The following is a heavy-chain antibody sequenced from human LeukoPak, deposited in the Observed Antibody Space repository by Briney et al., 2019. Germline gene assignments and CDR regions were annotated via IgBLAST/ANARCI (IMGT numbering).Heavy chain of an antibody. CDR3: ARSTRYCSGGSCYAYYGMDV. V-gene: IGHV3-74*01. D-gene: IGHD2-15*01. CDR2: INSDGSST. CDR1: GFTFSSYW. J-gene: IGHJ6*02. Sequence: PGGSLRLSCAASGFTFSSYWMHWVRQAPGKGLVWVSRINSDGSSTSYADSVKGRFTISRDNAKNTLYLQMNSLRAEDTAVYYCARSTRYCSGGSCYAYYGMDVRGQGTTVTVSS.